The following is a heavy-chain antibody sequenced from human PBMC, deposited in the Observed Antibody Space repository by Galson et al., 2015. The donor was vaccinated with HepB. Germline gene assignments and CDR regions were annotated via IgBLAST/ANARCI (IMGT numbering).Heavy chain of an antibody. CDR2: ISYDGSKK. D-gene: IGHD3-22*01. V-gene: IGHV3-30*18. J-gene: IGHJ4*02. CDR1: GFTFTNYG. Sequence: SLRLSCAVSGFTFTNYGIHWVRQAPGKGLEWVAGISYDGSKKTYTDSVKGRFTISRDNSKDTLYLQMNSLRAEDTAVYYCAKSVTMIVVGFDYWGQGTLVTVSS. CDR3: AKSVTMIVVGFDY.